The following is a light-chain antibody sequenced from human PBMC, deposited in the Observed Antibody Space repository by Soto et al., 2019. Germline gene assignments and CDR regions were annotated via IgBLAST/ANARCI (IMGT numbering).Light chain of an antibody. CDR3: QQYNSFWT. CDR1: QSISSW. CDR2: DAS. V-gene: IGKV1-5*01. J-gene: IGKJ1*01. Sequence: DIQMTQSPSTLSASVGDRVTITCRASQSISSWLAWYQQKPGKAPRLLIYDASYLERGVPSRFSGSGSGTEFTLTISGLQPDDLATYFRQQYNSFWTFRQGTKVEI.